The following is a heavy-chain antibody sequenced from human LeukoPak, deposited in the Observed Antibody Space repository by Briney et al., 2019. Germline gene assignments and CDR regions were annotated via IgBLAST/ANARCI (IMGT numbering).Heavy chain of an antibody. V-gene: IGHV4-59*01. CDR2: IYYSGST. CDR1: GGSISSYY. CDR3: ARDMSGTGNWFDP. J-gene: IGHJ5*02. Sequence: SETLSLTCTVSGGSISSYYWSWIRQPPGKGLEWIGYIYYSGSTNYNPSLKSRVTISVDTSKNQFSLKLGSVTAADTAVYYCARDMSGTGNWFDPWGQGTLVTVSS. D-gene: IGHD6-13*01.